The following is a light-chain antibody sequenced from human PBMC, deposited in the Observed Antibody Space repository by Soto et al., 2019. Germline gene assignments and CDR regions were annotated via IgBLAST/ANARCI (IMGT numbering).Light chain of an antibody. J-gene: IGKJ4*01. CDR2: GAS. CDR1: QTVRTNY. Sequence: EIVLTQSPGTLSLSPGERATLSCRASQTVRTNYLAWFQHKPGQAPRLLIYGASSRATGIPDRFRGSGSGTDFTLTINRLEPEDFAVYFWQQYSDSPRTFGGGTKVEIK. V-gene: IGKV3-20*01. CDR3: QQYSDSPRT.